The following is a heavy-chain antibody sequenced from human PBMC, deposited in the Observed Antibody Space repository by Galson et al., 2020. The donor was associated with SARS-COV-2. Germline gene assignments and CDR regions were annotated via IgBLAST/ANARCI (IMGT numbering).Heavy chain of an antibody. CDR1: GFSLSTSGVG. CDR2: IYWDDDE. J-gene: IGHJ4*02. Sequence: SGPPLVKPTQTLTLTCTFSGFSLSTSGVGVGWIRQPPGKALEWLALIYWDDDEHYSPSLKSRLTITKGTSKDQVVLTMTNMDPVDTATYYCAHVLYFDVSGYWGFDYWGQGTLVTVSS. V-gene: IGHV2-5*02. D-gene: IGHD3-22*01. CDR3: AHVLYFDVSGYWGFDY.